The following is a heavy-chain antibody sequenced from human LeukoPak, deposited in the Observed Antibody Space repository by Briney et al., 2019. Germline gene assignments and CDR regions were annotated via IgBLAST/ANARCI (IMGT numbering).Heavy chain of an antibody. J-gene: IGHJ4*02. CDR1: GYTFTSYG. V-gene: IGHV1-18*01. D-gene: IGHD3-22*01. CDR3: ARDPPKYYYDSSGYTTFDY. CDR2: ISAYNGNT. Sequence: ASVKVSCKASGYTFTSYGISWVRQAPGQGLEWMGWISAYNGNTNYAQKLQGRVTMTTDTSTSTAYMELRSLRSDDTAVYYCARDPPKYYYDSSGYTTFDYWGQGTLVTVSS.